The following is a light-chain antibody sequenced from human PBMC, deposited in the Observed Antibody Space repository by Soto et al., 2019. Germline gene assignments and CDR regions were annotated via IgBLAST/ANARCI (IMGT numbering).Light chain of an antibody. CDR1: QSVNSN. CDR3: EQYNVWPLT. Sequence: EIVMTQSPVTLSVSPGDRATLSCRASQSVNSNLAWYQHKPGQTPKLLIYVASTRATGIPARFSGSGSGTEFTLTICSLQSEDFAVYYCEQYNVWPLTFGRGTKVEFK. V-gene: IGKV3-15*01. J-gene: IGKJ4*01. CDR2: VAS.